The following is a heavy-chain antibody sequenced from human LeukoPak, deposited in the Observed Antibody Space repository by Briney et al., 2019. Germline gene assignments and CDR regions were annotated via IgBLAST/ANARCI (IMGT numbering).Heavy chain of an antibody. V-gene: IGHV1-2*02. CDR3: ARDSPSGSYGI. Sequence: ASVKVSCKVSGNTLTELYMHWVRQAPGQGLEWMGWINPNSGGTNYAQKFQGRVTMTRDTSISTAYMELSRLRSDDTAVYYCARDSPSGSYGIWGQGTMVTVSS. CDR2: INPNSGGT. CDR1: GNTLTELY. J-gene: IGHJ3*02. D-gene: IGHD1-26*01.